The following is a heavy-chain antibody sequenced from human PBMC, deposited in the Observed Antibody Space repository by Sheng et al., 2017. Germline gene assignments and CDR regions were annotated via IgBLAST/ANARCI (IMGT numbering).Heavy chain of an antibody. D-gene: IGHD1-7*01. CDR2: IYHSGST. J-gene: IGHJ3*02. Sequence: QVQLQESGPGLVKPSETLSLTCAVSGYSISSGYYWGWIRQPPGKGLEWIGSIYHSGSTYYNPSLKSRVTISVDTSKNQFSLKLSSVTAADTAVYYCARDSLELDPEGLDAFDIWGQGTSGHRLF. CDR3: ARDSLELDPEGLDAFDI. CDR1: GYSISSGYY. V-gene: IGHV4-38-2*02.